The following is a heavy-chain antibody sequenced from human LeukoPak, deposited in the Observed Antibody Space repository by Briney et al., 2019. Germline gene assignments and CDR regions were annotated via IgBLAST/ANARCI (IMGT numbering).Heavy chain of an antibody. D-gene: IGHD6-19*01. Sequence: SETLSLTCTVSGGSISNYYWGWIRQPPGKGLEWIGSIYHSGSTYYNPSLKSRVTISVDTSKNQFSLKLSSVTAADTAVYYCARQRWLVPFFDYWGQGTLVTVSS. CDR2: IYHSGST. J-gene: IGHJ4*02. CDR3: ARQRWLVPFFDY. V-gene: IGHV4-38-2*02. CDR1: GGSISNYY.